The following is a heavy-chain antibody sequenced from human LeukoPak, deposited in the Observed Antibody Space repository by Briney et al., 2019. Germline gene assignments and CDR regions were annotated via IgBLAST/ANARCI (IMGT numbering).Heavy chain of an antibody. V-gene: IGHV3-53*01. CDR1: GFSVRSNY. CDR2: IYSDGSI. J-gene: IGHJ3*02. Sequence: GGSLRLSCAASGFSVRSNYISWVRQAPGKGLEWVSMIYSDGSIFHADSVKGRFTMSRNNSRNTLDLQMNSLRVEDTAVYFCARDRRRLRGMNGDGDAFDIWGQGTMVTVSS. D-gene: IGHD1-1*01. CDR3: ARDRRRLRGMNGDGDAFDI.